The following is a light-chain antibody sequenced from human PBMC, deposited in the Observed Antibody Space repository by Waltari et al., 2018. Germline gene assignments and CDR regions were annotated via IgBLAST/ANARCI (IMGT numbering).Light chain of an antibody. Sequence: QSALTQPPSASGTPGQRVTISCSGSSSNIGSNYVYWYQQHPGTAPNLLIYRNNQRPSGVPDRFSGSKSGTSASLAISGLRSEDETDYYCAAWDDSLSGWVFGGGTKLTVL. J-gene: IGLJ3*02. CDR3: AAWDDSLSGWV. CDR2: RNN. CDR1: SSNIGSNY. V-gene: IGLV1-47*01.